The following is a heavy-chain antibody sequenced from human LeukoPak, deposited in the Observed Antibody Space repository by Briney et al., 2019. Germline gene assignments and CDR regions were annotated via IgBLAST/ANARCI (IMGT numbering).Heavy chain of an antibody. V-gene: IGHV3-23*01. CDR1: GFSFGNHA. CDR3: ARSGGSIDY. J-gene: IGHJ4*02. Sequence: PGGSLRLSCAASGFSFGNHAMIWVRQAPGKGLEWVSGISGSGDSTYYADFVKGRFTISRDNSKNTLYLQMNSLRAEDTAVYYCARSGGSIDYWGQGTLVTVSS. D-gene: IGHD2-15*01. CDR2: ISGSGDST.